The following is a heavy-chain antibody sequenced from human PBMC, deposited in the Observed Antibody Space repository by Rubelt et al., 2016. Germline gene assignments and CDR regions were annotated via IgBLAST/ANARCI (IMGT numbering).Heavy chain of an antibody. D-gene: IGHD6-19*01. Sequence: GSTIYAQKFQGRVTMTEDTSTDTAYMELSSLRSEDTAVYYCATDITVAGTVDYWGQGTLVTVSS. J-gene: IGHJ4*02. V-gene: IGHV1-24*01. CDR2: GST. CDR3: ATDITVAGTVDY.